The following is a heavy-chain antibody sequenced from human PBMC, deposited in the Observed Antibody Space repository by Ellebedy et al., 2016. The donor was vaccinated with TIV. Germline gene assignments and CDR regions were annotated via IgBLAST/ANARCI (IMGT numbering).Heavy chain of an antibody. Sequence: GESLKISCVASGFTFDSYAMHWVRPAPGQGLEWVAVIAHDGSRQYYADSVKGRFTVSRDNSITTVYLEMNSLRAEDTALNYCARDLDKSSGWYGGAAYWGQGTQVTVSS. J-gene: IGHJ4*02. CDR1: GFTFDSYA. V-gene: IGHV3-30-3*01. CDR3: ARDLDKSSGWYGGAAY. D-gene: IGHD6-19*01. CDR2: IAHDGSRQ.